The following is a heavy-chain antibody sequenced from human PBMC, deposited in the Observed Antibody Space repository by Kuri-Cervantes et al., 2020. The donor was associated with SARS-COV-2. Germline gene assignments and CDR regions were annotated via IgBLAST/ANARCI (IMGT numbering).Heavy chain of an antibody. D-gene: IGHD2-2*01. CDR2: INPSGGST. Sequence: ASVNVSCKASGYTFTGYYMHWVRQAPGQGLEWMGIINPSGGSTSNAQKFQGRVTMTSDTSTSTVYMELSSLRSEDTAVYYCARCSGVVPAAPTYYFDYWGQGTLVTVSS. CDR3: ARCSGVVPAAPTYYFDY. CDR1: GYTFTGYY. J-gene: IGHJ4*02. V-gene: IGHV1-46*01.